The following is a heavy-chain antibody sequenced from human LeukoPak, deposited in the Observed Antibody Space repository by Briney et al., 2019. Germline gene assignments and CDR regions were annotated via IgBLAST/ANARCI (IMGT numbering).Heavy chain of an antibody. D-gene: IGHD6-19*01. V-gene: IGHV3-23*01. J-gene: IGHJ3*02. CDR2: ITGHGVST. CDR1: GFTFSNYA. Sequence: GGSLRLSCAVSGFTFSNYAMTWVRQAPGKGLEWVSTITGHGVSTYYSGSVKGRFTISRDNSKNTVYLQVSSLRGEDTAVYFCAGLKEWLDAFDIWGQGTMVTVSS. CDR3: AGLKEWLDAFDI.